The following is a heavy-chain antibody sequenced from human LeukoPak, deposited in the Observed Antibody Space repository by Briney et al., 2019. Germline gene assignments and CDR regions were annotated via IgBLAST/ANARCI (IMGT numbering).Heavy chain of an antibody. J-gene: IGHJ4*02. CDR2: INHSGST. D-gene: IGHD2-2*01. Sequence: SETLSLTCAVYGGSFSGYYWSWIRQPPGKGLEWIGEINHSGSTNYNLSLKSRVTISVDTSKNQFSLKLSSVTAADTAVYFCARDEGSSYPFDYWGQGTLVTVSS. CDR1: GGSFSGYY. V-gene: IGHV4-34*01. CDR3: ARDEGSSYPFDY.